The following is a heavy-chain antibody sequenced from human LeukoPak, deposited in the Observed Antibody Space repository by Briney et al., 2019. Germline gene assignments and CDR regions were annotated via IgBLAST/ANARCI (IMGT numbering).Heavy chain of an antibody. Sequence: GRSLRLSCAASGFTFSSYAMHWVRQAPGKGLEWVAVISYDGSNKYYADSVKGRFTISRDNSKNTLYLQMNSLRAEDTAVYYCASGSYGSGFYYFYYMDVWGKGTTVTVSS. V-gene: IGHV3-30*04. CDR2: ISYDGSNK. CDR1: GFTFSSYA. CDR3: ASGSYGSGFYYFYYMDV. D-gene: IGHD3-10*01. J-gene: IGHJ6*03.